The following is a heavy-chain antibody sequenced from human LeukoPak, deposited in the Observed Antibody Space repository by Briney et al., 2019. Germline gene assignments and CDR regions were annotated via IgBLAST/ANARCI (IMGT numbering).Heavy chain of an antibody. J-gene: IGHJ4*02. D-gene: IGHD4-11*01. CDR2: IYTSGNT. CDR1: GGSISSYY. V-gene: IGHV4-4*07. Sequence: SETLSLTCTVSGGSISSYYWSWIRQPAGKGLEWIGRIYTSGNTNYNPSLKSRVTISVDKSKNQFSLRLTSVTAADTAVYYCARHNDYRTFLDYWGQGTLVTVSS. CDR3: ARHNDYRTFLDY.